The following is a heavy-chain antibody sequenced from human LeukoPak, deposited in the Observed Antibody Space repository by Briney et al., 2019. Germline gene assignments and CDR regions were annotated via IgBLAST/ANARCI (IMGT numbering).Heavy chain of an antibody. CDR3: ARGYCSSTSCLNYYYGMDV. CDR2: MNPNSGNT. Sequence: ASVKVSCKASGYTFTSYDINWVRQATGQGLEWMGWMNPNSGNTGYAQKFQSRVTMTRNTSISTAYMELSSLRSEDTAVYYCARGYCSSTSCLNYYYGMDVWGQGTTVTVSS. V-gene: IGHV1-8*01. CDR1: GYTFTSYD. J-gene: IGHJ6*02. D-gene: IGHD2-2*01.